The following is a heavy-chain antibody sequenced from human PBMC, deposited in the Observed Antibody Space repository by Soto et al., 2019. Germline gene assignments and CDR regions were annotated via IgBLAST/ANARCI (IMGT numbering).Heavy chain of an antibody. CDR3: ADGGEWSFNFEY. J-gene: IGHJ4*02. CDR2: ISASGENT. V-gene: IGHV3-23*01. Sequence: PGGSLRLSCAASGYSFSIYSMNWVRQAPGKGLEWVCGISASGENTYYADSVKGRFTISRDNSKNTMYLQMNNLRVEDKALYYCADGGEWSFNFEYWGQGTLVTVSS. CDR1: GYSFSIYS. D-gene: IGHD3-3*01.